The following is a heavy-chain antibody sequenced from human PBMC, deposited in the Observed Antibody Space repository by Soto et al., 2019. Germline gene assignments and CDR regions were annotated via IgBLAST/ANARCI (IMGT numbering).Heavy chain of an antibody. CDR2: ISWNSGSI. D-gene: IGHD3-10*01. CDR3: ARATEAGPYFDY. Sequence: EVQLVESGGGLVQPGRSLRLSCAASGFTFDDYAMHWVRQAPGKGLEWVSGISWNSGSIGYADSVKGRFTISRDNAKNSLYLQMNSLRAEDTALYYWARATEAGPYFDYWGQGTLVTVSS. V-gene: IGHV3-9*01. CDR1: GFTFDDYA. J-gene: IGHJ4*02.